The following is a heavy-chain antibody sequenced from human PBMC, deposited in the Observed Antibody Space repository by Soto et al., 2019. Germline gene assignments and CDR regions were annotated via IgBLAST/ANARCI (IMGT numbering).Heavy chain of an antibody. Sequence: VQLMESGGGLVQPGGSQRLSCAASGFNFNNFAMSWVRQAPGKGLQWVSALSDTGGSTYYADSVKGRFTISRDNSKNTLYLQMNSLRVEDTAVYYCAKVAMLWFGEGMDVWGQGTTVTVSS. CDR2: LSDTGGST. CDR3: AKVAMLWFGEGMDV. J-gene: IGHJ6*02. V-gene: IGHV3-23*01. CDR1: GFNFNNFA. D-gene: IGHD3-10*01.